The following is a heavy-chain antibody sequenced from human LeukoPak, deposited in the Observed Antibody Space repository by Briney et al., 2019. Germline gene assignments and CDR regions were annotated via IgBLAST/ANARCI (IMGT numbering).Heavy chain of an antibody. CDR1: GGSISSYY. Sequence: SETLTLTCTVSGGSISSYYWSWIRQPTGKGLERIGEINHSGSTNYNPSLKSRVTISVDTSKKQFSPKLSSVTAADTAVYYCARGRLLMWFDPWGQGTLVTVSS. V-gene: IGHV4-34*01. CDR3: ARGRLLMWFDP. CDR2: INHSGST. D-gene: IGHD3-16*01. J-gene: IGHJ5*02.